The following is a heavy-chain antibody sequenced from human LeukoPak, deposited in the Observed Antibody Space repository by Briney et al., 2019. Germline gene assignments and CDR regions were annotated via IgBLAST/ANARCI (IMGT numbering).Heavy chain of an antibody. D-gene: IGHD3-22*01. V-gene: IGHV4-4*07. J-gene: IGHJ4*02. CDR2: VYTTGST. CDR1: GGSISSYY. CDR3: ARDEKTDDGGGYAPRFDQ. Sequence: SETLSLTCTVSGGSISSYYWSWIRQSAGKGLEWIGRVYTTGSTNYNPSLKSRVSMSVDTSNNQFSLNLNSVTAADTAVYYCARDEKTDDGGGYAPRFDQWGRGALVTVSS.